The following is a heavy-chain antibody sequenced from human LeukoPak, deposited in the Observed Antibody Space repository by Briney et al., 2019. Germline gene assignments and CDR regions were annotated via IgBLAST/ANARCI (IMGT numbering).Heavy chain of an antibody. Sequence: GVSVKVSCKASGYTLTSYYMHWVRQTPGQGLEWMGIINPNDGSATYAQKFQGRVTITTDESTSTAYMELSSLRSEDTAVYYCAREHPNYGDYVLCYWGQGTLVTVSS. CDR1: GYTLTSYY. D-gene: IGHD4-17*01. V-gene: IGHV1-46*01. J-gene: IGHJ4*02. CDR3: AREHPNYGDYVLCY. CDR2: INPNDGSA.